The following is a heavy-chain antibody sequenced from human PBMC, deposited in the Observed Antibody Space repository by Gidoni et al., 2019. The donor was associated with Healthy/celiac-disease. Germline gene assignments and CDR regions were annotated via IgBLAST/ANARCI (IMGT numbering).Heavy chain of an antibody. Sequence: EVQLLESGGGLVQPGGSLRLSCAASGFTFSSYAMRWVRQAPGQGLEWVSAISGSGGSTYYADSVKGRFTISRDNAKNTLYLQMNSLRAEDTAVYYCAKVSGRGSSSMVWYYYYYMDVWGKGTTVTVSS. CDR2: ISGSGGST. CDR1: GFTFSSYA. J-gene: IGHJ6*03. CDR3: AKVSGRGSSSMVWYYYYYMDV. D-gene: IGHD6-6*01. V-gene: IGHV3-23*01.